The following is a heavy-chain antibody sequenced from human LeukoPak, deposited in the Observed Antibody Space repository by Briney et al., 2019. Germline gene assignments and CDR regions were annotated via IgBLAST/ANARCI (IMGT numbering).Heavy chain of an antibody. V-gene: IGHV3-23*01. D-gene: IGHD2-15*01. CDR2: ISGSGAST. Sequence: PGGSLRLSCAASGFTFSSYAMSWVRQAPGKGLEWVSAISGSGASTYYADSVKGRFTISRDNSKNTLYLQMNSLRVDDMAVYYCAMRGGPDYWGQGTLVTLSS. J-gene: IGHJ4*02. CDR1: GFTFSSYA. CDR3: AMRGGPDY.